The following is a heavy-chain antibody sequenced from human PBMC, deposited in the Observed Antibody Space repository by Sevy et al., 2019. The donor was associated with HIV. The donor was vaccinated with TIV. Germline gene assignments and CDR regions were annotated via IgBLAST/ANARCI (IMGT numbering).Heavy chain of an antibody. Sequence: GGSLRLSCAASGFTFSSYAMSWVRLAPGKGLEWVSAISGSGGSTYYADSVKGRFTISRDNSKNSLYLQMNSLRAEDTALYYCAKDMGITIFGVVTSLVDYWGQGTLVTVSS. J-gene: IGHJ4*02. CDR2: ISGSGGST. V-gene: IGHV3-23*01. CDR1: GFTFSSYA. CDR3: AKDMGITIFGVVTSLVDY. D-gene: IGHD3-3*01.